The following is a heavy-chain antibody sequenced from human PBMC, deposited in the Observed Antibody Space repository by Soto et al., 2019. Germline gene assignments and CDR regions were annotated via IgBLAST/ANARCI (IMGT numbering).Heavy chain of an antibody. Sequence: SVKVSCKASGGTFSSYRINWVRQAPGQGLEWVGGIVPIYRTADYAQKFQGRVTITADESARTSYMELRSLKSQDTAVYYCAKMGFRSPTGSYDYTMDVWGQGTTVTVSS. D-gene: IGHD5-12*01. CDR3: AKMGFRSPTGSYDYTMDV. CDR1: GGTFSSYR. J-gene: IGHJ6*02. CDR2: IVPIYRTA. V-gene: IGHV1-69*13.